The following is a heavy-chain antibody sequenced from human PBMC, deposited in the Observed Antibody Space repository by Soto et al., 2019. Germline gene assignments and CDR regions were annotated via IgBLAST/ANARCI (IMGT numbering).Heavy chain of an antibody. CDR1: GFTFSSYG. Sequence: GGSLRLSCAASGFTFSSYGMHWVRQAPGKGLEWVAVIWYDGSNKYYADSVKGRFTISRDNSKNTLYLQMNSLRAEDTAVYYCARAGRYSSGWYSDYWGQGTLVTVSS. CDR3: ARAGRYSSGWYSDY. D-gene: IGHD6-19*01. V-gene: IGHV3-33*01. CDR2: IWYDGSNK. J-gene: IGHJ4*02.